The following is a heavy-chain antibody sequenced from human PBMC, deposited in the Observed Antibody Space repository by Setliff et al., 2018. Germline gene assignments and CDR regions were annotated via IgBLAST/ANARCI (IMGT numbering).Heavy chain of an antibody. CDR1: GFTFSNYG. D-gene: IGHD2-21*02. Sequence: PGESLKISCVASGFTFSNYGMHWVRQAPGKGLEWVALIWNDGSSKFYGDSVKGRFTISRDNSKNTLYLQMDSLRAEDTAVYYCARNWVTAQHYYYGMDVWGQGTTGTAP. CDR3: ARNWVTAQHYYYGMDV. V-gene: IGHV3-33*01. J-gene: IGHJ6*02. CDR2: IWNDGSSK.